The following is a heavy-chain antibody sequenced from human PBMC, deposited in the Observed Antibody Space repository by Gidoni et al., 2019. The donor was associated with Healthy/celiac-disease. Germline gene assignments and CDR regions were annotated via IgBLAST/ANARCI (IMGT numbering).Heavy chain of an antibody. CDR1: GGSISSYY. CDR2: IYYSGST. CDR3: ASSTIRFLEWLPFDY. V-gene: IGHV4-59*01. D-gene: IGHD3-3*01. J-gene: IGHJ4*02. Sequence: QVQLQESGPGLVKPSETLSLTCTVPGGSISSYYWSWIRQPPGKGLEWIGYIYYSGSTNYNPSLKSRVTISVDTSKNQFSLKLSSVTAADTAVYYCASSTIRFLEWLPFDYWGQGTLVTVSS.